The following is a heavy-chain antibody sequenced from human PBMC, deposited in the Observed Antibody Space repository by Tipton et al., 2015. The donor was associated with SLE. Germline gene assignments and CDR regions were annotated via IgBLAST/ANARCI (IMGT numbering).Heavy chain of an antibody. CDR2: ISSSSRYI. D-gene: IGHD1-1*01. CDR1: GFTFSSYA. J-gene: IGHJ4*02. Sequence: SLRLSCAASGFTFSSYAMHWVRQAPGKGLEWVSSISSSSRYIYHAESLKGRFTISRDNAKNSLYLQMNSLRAEDTAVYYCARVRWKDYYFDYWGQGTLVTVSS. V-gene: IGHV3-21*01. CDR3: ARVRWKDYYFDY.